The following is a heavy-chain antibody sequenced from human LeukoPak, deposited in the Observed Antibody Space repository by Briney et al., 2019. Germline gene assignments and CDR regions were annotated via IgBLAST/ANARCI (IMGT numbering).Heavy chain of an antibody. CDR3: ARDGPWLLEWSNTGFFDY. D-gene: IGHD3-3*01. Sequence: AAVKVSCKASGYTFTDYYVHRVRQVPGQGLEWMGWISPNSGGTNYAQNFQGRVTMTRDTSISTAYMELSSLRSDDTAVYYCARDGPWLLEWSNTGFFDYWGQGTLVTVSP. CDR2: ISPNSGGT. V-gene: IGHV1-2*02. CDR1: GYTFTDYY. J-gene: IGHJ4*02.